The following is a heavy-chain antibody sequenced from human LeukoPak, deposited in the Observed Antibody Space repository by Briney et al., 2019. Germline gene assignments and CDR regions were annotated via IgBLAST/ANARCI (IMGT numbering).Heavy chain of an antibody. CDR2: GST. CDR3: ARVFGLYQEAMDV. D-gene: IGHD3/OR15-3a*01. J-gene: IGHJ6*02. CDR1: GASVITDDYY. Sequence: PSETLSLTCIVSGASVITDDYYWGWVRQPPGKGLEWLGSTYRIPPLKSRVTISVDTSRNQFSLRLRSVTAADTALYFCARVFGLYQEAMDVRGPGTTVTVSS. V-gene: IGHV4-39*07.